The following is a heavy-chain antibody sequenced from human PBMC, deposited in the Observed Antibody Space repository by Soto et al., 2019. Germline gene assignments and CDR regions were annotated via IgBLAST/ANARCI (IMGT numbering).Heavy chain of an antibody. CDR1: GFTFSSYG. J-gene: IGHJ4*02. V-gene: IGHV3-30*18. D-gene: IGHD2-15*01. CDR2: ISYDGSNK. CDR3: AKDFAPGGNLYYFDY. Sequence: SLRLSCAASGFTFSSYGMHWVRQAPGKGLEWVAVISYDGSNKYYADSVKGRFTISRDNSKNTLYLQMNSLRAEDTAVYYCAKDFAPGGNLYYFDYWGQGTLVTVSS.